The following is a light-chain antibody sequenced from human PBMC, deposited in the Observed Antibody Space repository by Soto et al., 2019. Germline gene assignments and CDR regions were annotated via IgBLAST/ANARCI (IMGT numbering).Light chain of an antibody. V-gene: IGLV1-40*01. CDR1: SSNIGAGYD. CDR3: QSYDSSREGYV. J-gene: IGLJ1*01. Sequence: QSVLTQPPSVSGAPGQRVTFSCTGSSSNIGAGYDVHWYQQLPGTAPKLLIYGNSNRPSGVPDRFSGSKSGTSASLAITGLQAEDEADYYCQSYDSSREGYVLGTGTQLTVL. CDR2: GNS.